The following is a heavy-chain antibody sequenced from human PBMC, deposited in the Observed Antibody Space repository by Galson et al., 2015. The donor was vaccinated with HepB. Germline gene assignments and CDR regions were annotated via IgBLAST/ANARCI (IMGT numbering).Heavy chain of an antibody. CDR3: TRSSWGHYGMDV. CDR2: IRSKANSYAT. D-gene: IGHD6-13*01. Sequence: SLRLSCAASGFTFSGSAMHWVRRASGKGLEWVGRIRSKANSYATAYAASVKGRFTISRDDSKNTAYLQMNSLKTEDTAVYYCTRSSWGHYGMDVWGQGTTVTVSS. J-gene: IGHJ6*02. V-gene: IGHV3-73*01. CDR1: GFTFSGSA.